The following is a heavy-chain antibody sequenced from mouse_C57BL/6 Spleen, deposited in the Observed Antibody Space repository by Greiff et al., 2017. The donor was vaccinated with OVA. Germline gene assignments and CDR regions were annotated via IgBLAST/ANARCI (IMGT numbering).Heavy chain of an antibody. Sequence: QVQLQQSGPELVKPGASVKISCKASGYAFSSSWMNWVKQRPGKGLEWIGRIYPGDGDTNYNGKFKGKATLTADKSSSTAYMQLSSLTSEDSAVYVCARSLITTVVAPFDYWGQGTTLTVSS. D-gene: IGHD1-1*01. J-gene: IGHJ2*01. CDR2: IYPGDGDT. CDR1: GYAFSSSW. V-gene: IGHV1-82*01. CDR3: ARSLITTVVAPFDY.